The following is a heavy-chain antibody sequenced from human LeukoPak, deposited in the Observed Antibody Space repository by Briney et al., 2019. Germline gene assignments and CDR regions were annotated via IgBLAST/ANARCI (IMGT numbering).Heavy chain of an antibody. Sequence: GASVKVSCKASGGTFSSYAISWVRQAPGQGLEWMGGIIPIFGTANYAQKFQGRVTITTDESTSTAYMELRSLRSEDTAVSYCARAVLVGATTTGAFDIWGQGTMVTVSS. CDR3: ARAVLVGATTTGAFDI. V-gene: IGHV1-69*05. CDR2: IIPIFGTA. CDR1: GGTFSSYA. J-gene: IGHJ3*02. D-gene: IGHD1-26*01.